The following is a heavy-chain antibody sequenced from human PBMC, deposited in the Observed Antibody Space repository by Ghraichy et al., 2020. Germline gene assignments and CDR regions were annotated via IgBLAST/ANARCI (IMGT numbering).Heavy chain of an antibody. D-gene: IGHD3-10*01. CDR3: ARDYYGSGSPPSSIDY. Sequence: GGSLRLSCAASGFTFSSYAMHWVRQAPGKGLEWVAVISYDGSNKYYADSVKGRFTISRDNSKNTLYLQMNSLRAEDTAVYYCARDYYGSGSPPSSIDYWGQGTLVTVSS. V-gene: IGHV3-30-3*01. J-gene: IGHJ4*02. CDR1: GFTFSSYA. CDR2: ISYDGSNK.